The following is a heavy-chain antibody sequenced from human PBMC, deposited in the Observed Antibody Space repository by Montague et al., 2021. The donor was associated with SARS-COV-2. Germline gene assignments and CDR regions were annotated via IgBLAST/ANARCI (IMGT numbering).Heavy chain of an antibody. CDR1: GGSISSGSYY. CDR2: ISISGST. V-gene: IGHV4-61*02. J-gene: IGHJ4*02. CDR3: ARDIAVAGLFDY. Sequence: TLSLTCAVSGGSISSGSYYWSWIRPPAGKGLEWIGRISISGSTYYNPSLKSRVTISVDTSKNQFSLKLSSVTAADTAVYYCARDIAVAGLFDYWGQGTLVTVSS. D-gene: IGHD6-19*01.